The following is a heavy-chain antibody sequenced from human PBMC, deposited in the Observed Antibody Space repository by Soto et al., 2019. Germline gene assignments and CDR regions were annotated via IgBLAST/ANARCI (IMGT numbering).Heavy chain of an antibody. CDR3: ARVPRRGLTMVRGVLDV. CDR2: INNSGST. Sequence: QVQLQQWGAGLLKPSETLSLTCAVYGGSFSGYYWSWIRQPPGKGLEWIGEINNSGSTNYNPSLKRRVTISLDASQNQFSLKLSSVTAAGTAVYYCARVPRRGLTMVRGVLDVWGQGTTVTVSS. D-gene: IGHD3-10*01. J-gene: IGHJ6*02. V-gene: IGHV4-34*01. CDR1: GGSFSGYY.